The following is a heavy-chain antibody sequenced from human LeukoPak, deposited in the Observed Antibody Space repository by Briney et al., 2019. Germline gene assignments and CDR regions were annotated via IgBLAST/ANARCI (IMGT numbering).Heavy chain of an antibody. Sequence: SVKVSCKASGGTFSSYAISWVRQAPGQGLEWMGGIIPIFGTANYAQKFQGRVTITADESTSTAYRELSSLRSDDRAVYYCARDESGLNYYASGSYYTMGYYYYGMDVWGQGTTVTVSS. CDR2: IIPIFGTA. CDR1: GGTFSSYA. CDR3: ARDESGLNYYASGSYYTMGYYYYGMDV. V-gene: IGHV1-69*13. D-gene: IGHD3-10*01. J-gene: IGHJ6*02.